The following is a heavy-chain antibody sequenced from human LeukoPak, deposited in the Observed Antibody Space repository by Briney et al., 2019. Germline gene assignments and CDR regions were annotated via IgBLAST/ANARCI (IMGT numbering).Heavy chain of an antibody. Sequence: SETLSLTCTVSGGSISSYYWSWIRQPPGKGLEWIGYIYYSGGTNYNPSLKSRVTISVDTSKNQFSLKLSSVTAADTAVYYCARRNYDILTGYSSVYFDYWGQGTLVTVSS. CDR3: ARRNYDILTGYSSVYFDY. CDR1: GGSISSYY. V-gene: IGHV4-59*08. D-gene: IGHD3-9*01. CDR2: IYYSGGT. J-gene: IGHJ4*02.